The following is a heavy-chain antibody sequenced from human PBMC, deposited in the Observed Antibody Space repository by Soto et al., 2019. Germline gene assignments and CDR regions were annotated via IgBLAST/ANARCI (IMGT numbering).Heavy chain of an antibody. J-gene: IGHJ5*02. CDR3: ARHPIRRVEYGSSSAYGGWFDP. D-gene: IGHD6-6*01. CDR1: GGSISSSSYY. Sequence: QLQLQESGPGLVKPSETLSLTCTVSGGSISSSSYYWGWIRQPPGKGLEWIGSIYYSGSTYYNPSLKSRVTISLATSKNNFSLRLSSVTAADTAVYYCARHPIRRVEYGSSSAYGGWFDPWGQGTRVTVSS. V-gene: IGHV4-39*01. CDR2: IYYSGST.